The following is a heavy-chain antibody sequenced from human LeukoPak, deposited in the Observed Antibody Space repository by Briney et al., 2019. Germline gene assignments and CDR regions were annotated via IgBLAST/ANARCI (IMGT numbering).Heavy chain of an antibody. V-gene: IGHV1-8*01. CDR3: ARARYCSSTSCYVSRGYYYYMDV. Sequence: ASVKVSCKASGYTFTSYDINWVRQATGQGLEWMGWMNPNSGNTGYAQKFQGRVAITRNTSISTAYMELSSLRSEDTAVYYCARARYCSSTSCYVSRGYYYYMDVWGKGTTVTVSS. D-gene: IGHD2-2*01. CDR2: MNPNSGNT. CDR1: GYTFTSYD. J-gene: IGHJ6*03.